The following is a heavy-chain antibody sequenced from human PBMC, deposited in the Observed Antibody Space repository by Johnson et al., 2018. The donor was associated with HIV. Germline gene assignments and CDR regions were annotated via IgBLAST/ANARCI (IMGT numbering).Heavy chain of an antibody. J-gene: IGHJ3*02. CDR2: ISFDGSNK. D-gene: IGHD1-1*01. CDR1: GFTFSNYP. CDR3: ATSTASDAFDI. V-gene: IGHV3-30*04. Sequence: QMQLVESGGGVVQPGRSLRLSCAASGFTFSNYPMHWVRQAPGKGLEWVAVISFDGSNKYSADSVQGRFTISRDNAKNSLYLQMNSLRAEDAAVYYCATSTASDAFDIWGQGTMVTVSS.